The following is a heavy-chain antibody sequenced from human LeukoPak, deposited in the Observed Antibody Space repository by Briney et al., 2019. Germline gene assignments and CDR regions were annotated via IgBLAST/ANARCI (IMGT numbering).Heavy chain of an antibody. Sequence: NAGGSPRLSCAASGFTFSDYYMSWIRQAPWKGLEWVSYISSSGNTIYYADSVKGRFTISRDNAKNSLHLQMNSLRAEDTAVYYCARPDYYDSSEGTDYWGQGTLVTVSS. D-gene: IGHD3-22*01. V-gene: IGHV3-11*01. CDR1: GFTFSDYY. J-gene: IGHJ4*02. CDR2: ISSSGNTI. CDR3: ARPDYYDSSEGTDY.